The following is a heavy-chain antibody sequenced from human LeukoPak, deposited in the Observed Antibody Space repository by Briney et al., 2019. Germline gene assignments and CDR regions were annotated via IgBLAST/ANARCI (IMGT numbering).Heavy chain of an antibody. CDR2: INHSGST. V-gene: IGHV4-34*01. CDR3: ARDKPVRYCSGGSCYSIYYYYMDV. CDR1: GGSFSGYY. J-gene: IGHJ6*03. D-gene: IGHD2-15*01. Sequence: SETLSLTCAVYGGSFSGYYWSWIRQPPGKGLEWIGEINHSGSTNYNPSLKSRVTISVDTSKNQFSLKLSSVTAADTAVYYCARDKPVRYCSGGSCYSIYYYYMDVWGKGTTVTVSS.